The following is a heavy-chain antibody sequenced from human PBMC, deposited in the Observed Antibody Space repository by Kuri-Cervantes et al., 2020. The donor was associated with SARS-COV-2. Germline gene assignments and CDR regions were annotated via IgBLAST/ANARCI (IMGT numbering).Heavy chain of an antibody. J-gene: IGHJ6*03. CDR2: ISGEGGGR. D-gene: IGHD3-3*01. CDR1: TFNFKNFA. V-gene: IGHV3-23*01. CDR3: ARDSYDFWSGYYTFYYYYYMDV. Sequence: GESLKISCTASTFNFKNFAMSWVRRAPGKGLEWVSTISGEGGGRFYADSVKGRFAVSRDNSKNTLSLQMNSLRAEDTAVYYCARDSYDFWSGYYTFYYYYYMDVWGKGTTVTVSS.